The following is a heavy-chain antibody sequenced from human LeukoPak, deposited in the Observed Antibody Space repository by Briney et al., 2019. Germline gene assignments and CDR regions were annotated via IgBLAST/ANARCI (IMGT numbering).Heavy chain of an antibody. V-gene: IGHV3-30*02. CDR3: AEDQSGTYFFDY. CDR1: GFTFSSYG. J-gene: IGHJ4*02. Sequence: GGSLRLSCAASGFTFSSYGMHWVRQAPGKGLEWVSFIRYDGSNKYYADSVKGRFTISRDNSKNTLYLQMNSLRAEDTAVYYCAEDQSGTYFFDYWGQGTLVSVSS. D-gene: IGHD1-26*01. CDR2: IRYDGSNK.